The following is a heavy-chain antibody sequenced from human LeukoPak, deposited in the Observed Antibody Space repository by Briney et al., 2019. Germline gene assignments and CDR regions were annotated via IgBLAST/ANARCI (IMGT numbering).Heavy chain of an antibody. V-gene: IGHV4-31*03. CDR3: ASAYKYNYAFDY. Sequence: SETLSLTCTVSGASIGSGGYHWNWIRQHPGKDLEWIGKIYYSGNTYYSPSLKRRLTISIDTSKNQFSLKLTSVTAADTAVYYCASAYKYNYAFDYWGQGTPVTVSS. J-gene: IGHJ4*02. CDR1: GASIGSGGYH. CDR2: IYYSGNT. D-gene: IGHD3-16*01.